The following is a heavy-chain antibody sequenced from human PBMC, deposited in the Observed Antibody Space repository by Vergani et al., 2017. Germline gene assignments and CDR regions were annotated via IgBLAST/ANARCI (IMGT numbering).Heavy chain of an antibody. V-gene: IGHV4-59*02. CDR1: GASVNSYN. CDR2: LSTTGGA. J-gene: IGHJ5*02. CDR3: ARDPHSWQRAYR. D-gene: IGHD6-13*01. Sequence: QVKLQESGPGLVKHSETLSLTCTVSGASVNSYNWSWIRQPPGKGLEWIGSLSTTGGATHASHNPSLKTRVSISVDTSQSQFSLRLTSVTAADSVLYYCARDPHSWQRAYRWGQGLLVSVSS.